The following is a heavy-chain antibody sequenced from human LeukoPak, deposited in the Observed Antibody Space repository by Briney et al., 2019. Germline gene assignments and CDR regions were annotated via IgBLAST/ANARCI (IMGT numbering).Heavy chain of an antibody. CDR3: ARGYCSGGSCYHFES. J-gene: IGHJ4*02. CDR2: INPNSGGT. Sequence: ASVKVSCKASGYTFTVYYIHWVRQAPGQGLEWMGWINPNSGGTHYAQKFEGRVTMTMDTSISTAYMELSRLKSDDTAVYYCARGYCSGGSCYHFESWGQGTLVTVSS. V-gene: IGHV1-2*02. CDR1: GYTFTVYY. D-gene: IGHD2-15*01.